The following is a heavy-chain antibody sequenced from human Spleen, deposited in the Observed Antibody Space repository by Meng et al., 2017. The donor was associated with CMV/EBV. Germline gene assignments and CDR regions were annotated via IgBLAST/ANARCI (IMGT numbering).Heavy chain of an antibody. Sequence: GESLKISCAASGFSFSNYAMSWARQAPGKGLEWVSTINTSGGTTYYADSVKGRFTISRDNARNTLYLQVNSLRAEDTAVYYCARDTSDYSSSSGFDYWGQGTLVTVSS. CDR3: ARDTSDYSSSSGFDY. CDR1: GFSFSNYA. D-gene: IGHD6-6*01. J-gene: IGHJ4*02. CDR2: INTSGGTT. V-gene: IGHV3-23*01.